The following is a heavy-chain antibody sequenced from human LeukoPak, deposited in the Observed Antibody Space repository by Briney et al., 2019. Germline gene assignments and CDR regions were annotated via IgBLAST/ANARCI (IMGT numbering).Heavy chain of an antibody. CDR1: GGTFSSYA. CDR2: IIPILGIA. J-gene: IGHJ4*02. CDR3: ARVGHFRQFDY. V-gene: IGHV1-69*04. Sequence: SVKVSCKASGGTFSSYAISWVRQAPGQGLEWMGRIIPILGIANYAQKFQGRVTITADKSTSTAYMELSSLRSEDTAVYYCARVGHFRQFDYWGQGTLVTVSS.